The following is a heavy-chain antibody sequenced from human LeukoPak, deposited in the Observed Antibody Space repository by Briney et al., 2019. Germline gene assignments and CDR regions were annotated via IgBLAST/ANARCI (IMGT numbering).Heavy chain of an antibody. CDR2: FDPEDGET. J-gene: IGHJ3*02. Sequence: ASVKVSCKVSGYTLTELSMHWVRQAPGKGLEWMGGFDPEDGETIYAQKFQGRVTMTEDTSTDTAYMELSSLRSEDTAVYYCATVEYSYGRDFSSAFGIWGQGTMVTVSS. CDR1: GYTLTELS. V-gene: IGHV1-24*01. CDR3: ATVEYSYGRDFSSAFGI. D-gene: IGHD5-18*01.